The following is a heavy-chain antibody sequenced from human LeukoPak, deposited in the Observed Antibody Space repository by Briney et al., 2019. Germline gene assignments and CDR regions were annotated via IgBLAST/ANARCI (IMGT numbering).Heavy chain of an antibody. J-gene: IGHJ4*02. CDR1: GFTFSSYG. CDR2: IWYDGSNK. CDR3: ARDKYDSSGYYYVGFDY. Sequence: GRSLRLSCAASGFTFSSYGMHWVRQAPGKGLEWVAVIWYDGSNKYYADSVKGRFTISRDNSKNTLYLQMNSLRAEDTAVYYCARDKYDSSGYYYVGFDYWGQGTLVTVSS. D-gene: IGHD3-22*01. V-gene: IGHV3-33*01.